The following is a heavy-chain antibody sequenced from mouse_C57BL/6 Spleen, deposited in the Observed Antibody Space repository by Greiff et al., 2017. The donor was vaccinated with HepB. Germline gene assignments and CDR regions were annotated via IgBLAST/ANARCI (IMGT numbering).Heavy chain of an antibody. CDR2: IDPNRGGT. Sequence: QVQLQQPGAELVKPGASVKRSGKASGNTFPGNGRHGGKRGPGRGLGWIGRIDPNRGGTKYNERFKSKATLTVDKPSSTAYMQLSSLTSEDSAVYYCARSYYGSSYYAMDYWGQGTSVTVSS. D-gene: IGHD1-1*01. V-gene: IGHV1-72*01. CDR3: ARSYYGSSYYAMDY. CDR1: GNTFPGNG. J-gene: IGHJ4*01.